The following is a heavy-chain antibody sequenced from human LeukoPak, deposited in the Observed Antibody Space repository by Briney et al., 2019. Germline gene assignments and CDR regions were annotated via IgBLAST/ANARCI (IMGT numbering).Heavy chain of an antibody. CDR1: GGSITSSSHY. V-gene: IGHV4-39*07. D-gene: IGHD3-3*01. J-gene: IGHJ6*03. Sequence: SETLSLTCSVSGGSITSSSHYWGWIRQPPGKGLEWIASIYYSGDAYNPSLKSRVTISVDTSKNQFSLKLSSVTAADTAVYYCARGGSDFGGLGAHHYYMDVWGKGTTVTVSS. CDR2: IYYSGDA. CDR3: ARGGSDFGGLGAHHYYMDV.